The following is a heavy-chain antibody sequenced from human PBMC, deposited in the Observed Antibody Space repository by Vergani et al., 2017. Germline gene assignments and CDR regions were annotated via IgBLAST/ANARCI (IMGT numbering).Heavy chain of an antibody. Sequence: EVQLVESGGGLVQPGGSLRLSCAASGFTFSSYEMNWVRQAPGKGLEWVSYISSSGSTIYYADSVKGRFTISRDNAKNSLYLQMNSLRAADTAVYYCATRGGVDTDAHMDVWGKGTTVTVSS. D-gene: IGHD5-18*01. CDR1: GFTFSSYE. CDR3: ATRGGVDTDAHMDV. CDR2: ISSSGSTI. V-gene: IGHV3-48*03. J-gene: IGHJ6*03.